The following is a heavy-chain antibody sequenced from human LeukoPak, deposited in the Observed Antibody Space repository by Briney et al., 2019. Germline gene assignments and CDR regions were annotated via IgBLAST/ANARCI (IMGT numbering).Heavy chain of an antibody. CDR3: ARVPLYSSSDNY. Sequence: GGPLRLSCAASGFTFSSYAMSWVRQAPGKGLEWVSSISSSSSYIYYADSVKGRFTISRDNAKNSLYLQMNSLRAEDTAVYYCARVPLYSSSDNYWGQGTLVTVSS. CDR2: ISSSSSYI. V-gene: IGHV3-21*01. CDR1: GFTFSSYA. J-gene: IGHJ4*02. D-gene: IGHD6-6*01.